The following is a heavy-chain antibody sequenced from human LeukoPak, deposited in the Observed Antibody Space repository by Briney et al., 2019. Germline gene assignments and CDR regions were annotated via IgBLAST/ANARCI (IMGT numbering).Heavy chain of an antibody. D-gene: IGHD1-14*01. J-gene: IGHJ5*02. CDR2: TYYSGNP. CDR3: AKGGPEASAGLSWFDP. CDR1: GGSISNYY. Sequence: SGTLSLTCTVSGGSISNYYWYWMRQPPGKGLEWIAYTYYSGNPNYNPSLKSRATISVDTSKNQFSLKLSSVTAADTAVYYCAKGGPEASAGLSWFDPWGQGTLVTVSS. V-gene: IGHV4-59*01.